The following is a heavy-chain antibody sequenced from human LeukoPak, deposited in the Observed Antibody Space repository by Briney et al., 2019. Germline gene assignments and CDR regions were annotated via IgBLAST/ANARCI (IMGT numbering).Heavy chain of an antibody. D-gene: IGHD1-26*01. V-gene: IGHV3-23*01. CDR3: AKDGNYYDFDY. CDR1: GFTFRMYA. CDR2: ISGRGGST. J-gene: IGHJ4*02. Sequence: GGFLRLSCAASGFTFRMYAMTWVRQAPGKGLEWVSSISGRGGSTYYADSVKGRFTISRDNSKNTLFLQMNSLRAEDTAIYYCAKDGNYYDFDYWGQGTLVTVSS.